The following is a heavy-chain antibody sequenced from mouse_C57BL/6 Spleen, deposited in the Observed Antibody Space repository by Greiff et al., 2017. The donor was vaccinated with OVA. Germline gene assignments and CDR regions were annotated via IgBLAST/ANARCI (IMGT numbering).Heavy chain of an antibody. CDR2: IYPGDGDT. CDR3: ATIYYDYHSLFDY. J-gene: IGHJ2*01. V-gene: IGHV1-80*01. D-gene: IGHD2-4*01. CDR1: GYAFSSYW. Sequence: QVQLKQSGAELVKPGASVKISCKASGYAFSSYWMNWVKQRPGKGLEWIGQIYPGDGDTNYNGKFKGKATLTADKSSSTAYMQLSSLTSEDSAVYFCATIYYDYHSLFDYWGQGTTLTVSS.